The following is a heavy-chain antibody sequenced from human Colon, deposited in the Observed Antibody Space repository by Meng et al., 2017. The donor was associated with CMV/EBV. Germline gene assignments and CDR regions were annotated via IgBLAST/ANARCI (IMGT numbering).Heavy chain of an antibody. D-gene: IGHD3-22*01. V-gene: IGHV1-2*02. CDR2: INPNSGGT. Sequence: QGQRGQAGAEVKKAGASVKVSCKASEYTFTGYYMHWVRQAPGQGLEWMGWINPNSGGTNYAQKFQGRVTMTRDTSITTAYMELSRLRSDDTAVYYCARDWYPGDRRGSFDYWGQGTLVTVSS. J-gene: IGHJ4*02. CDR1: EYTFTGYY. CDR3: ARDWYPGDRRGSFDY.